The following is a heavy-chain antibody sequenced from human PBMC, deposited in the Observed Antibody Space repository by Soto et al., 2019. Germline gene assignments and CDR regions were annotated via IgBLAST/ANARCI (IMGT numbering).Heavy chain of an antibody. J-gene: IGHJ4*02. CDR2: INHSGST. D-gene: IGHD3-9*01. CDR3: ARGQPDSLTGYARNYFDY. Sequence: PSETLSLTCAVYGGSFSGYYWSWIRQPPGKGLEWIGEINHSGSTNYNPSLKSRVTISVDTSKNQFSLKLSSVTAADTAVYYCARGQPDSLTGYARNYFDYWGQGTLVTVSS. CDR1: GGSFSGYY. V-gene: IGHV4-34*01.